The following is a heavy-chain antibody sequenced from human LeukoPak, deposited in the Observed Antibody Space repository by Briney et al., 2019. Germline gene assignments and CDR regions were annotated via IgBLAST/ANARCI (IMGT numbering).Heavy chain of an antibody. CDR1: GFTFCDYA. D-gene: IGHD3-10*01. CDR3: TKDLRPLTYYYGSGSYTFDC. CDR2: IRSKSYGGTT. Sequence: PGRSLRLSCTASGFTFCDYAMSWVRQAPGKGLEGVGFIRSKSYGGTTEYAASVKGRFTISRDDSKNIAYLQMNSLKTEDTAVYYCTKDLRPLTYYYGSGSYTFDCWGQGTLVTVSS. V-gene: IGHV3-49*04. J-gene: IGHJ4*02.